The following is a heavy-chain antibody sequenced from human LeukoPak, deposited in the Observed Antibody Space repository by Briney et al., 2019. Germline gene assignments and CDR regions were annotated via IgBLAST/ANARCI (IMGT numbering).Heavy chain of an antibody. D-gene: IGHD4-17*01. Sequence: SETLSLTCAVSDDSFSSHYWTWIRQPPGKGLGWIGYISYIGSTNYNPSLKSRVTISIDTSKNHFSLKLSSVSAAATAVYYCARDLVTVTKGFDIWGQGIMVSVSS. CDR2: ISYIGST. CDR1: DDSFSSHY. CDR3: ARDLVTVTKGFDI. V-gene: IGHV4-59*11. J-gene: IGHJ3*02.